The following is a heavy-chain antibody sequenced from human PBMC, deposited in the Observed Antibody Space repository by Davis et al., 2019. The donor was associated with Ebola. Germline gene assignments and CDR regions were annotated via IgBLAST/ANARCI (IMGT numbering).Heavy chain of an antibody. CDR1: GGTFSSYA. CDR3: ARDGYNSMEYGMDV. CDR2: IIPIFGTA. V-gene: IGHV1-69*13. Sequence: AASVKVSCKASGGTFSSYAISWVRQAPGQGLEWMGGIIPIFGTANYAQKFQGRVTITADESTSTAYMELSSLRPEDTAVYYCARDGYNSMEYGMDVWGQGTTVTVSS. J-gene: IGHJ6*02. D-gene: IGHD5-24*01.